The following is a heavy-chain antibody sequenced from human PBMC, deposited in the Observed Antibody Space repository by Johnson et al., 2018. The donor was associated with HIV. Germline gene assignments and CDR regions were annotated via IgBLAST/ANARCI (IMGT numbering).Heavy chain of an antibody. J-gene: IGHJ3*02. CDR1: GFTFNSYA. CDR2: ISGSDGST. D-gene: IGHD3-10*02. Sequence: VQVVESGGGLVQPGGSLRLSCAVSGFTFNSYAMSWVRQAPGKGLEWVSVISGSDGSTSYADSVKGRFTISRDNSKNTLYLQRNSLRAEEPAAYYCAKLMIGPILYSAFDIWGQGTMVTVSS. V-gene: IGHV3-23*04. CDR3: AKLMIGPILYSAFDI.